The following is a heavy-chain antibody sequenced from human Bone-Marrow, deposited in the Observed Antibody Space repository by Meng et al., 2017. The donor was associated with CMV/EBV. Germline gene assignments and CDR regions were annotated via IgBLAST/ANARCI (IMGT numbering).Heavy chain of an antibody. CDR2: INHSGST. CDR1: GGSFSGYY. J-gene: IGHJ4*02. CDR3: ARRRSLDY. V-gene: IGHV4-34*01. Sequence: SENLSLTCAVYGGSFSGYYWSWIRQPPGKGLEWIGEINHSGSTNYNPSLKSRVTISVDTSKNQFSLKLSSVTAADTAVYYCARRRSLDYWGQGTLVTVSS.